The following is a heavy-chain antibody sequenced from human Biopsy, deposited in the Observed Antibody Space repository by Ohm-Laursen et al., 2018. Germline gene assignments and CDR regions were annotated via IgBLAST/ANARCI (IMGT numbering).Heavy chain of an antibody. CDR1: GYTFVSYG. J-gene: IGHJ5*02. D-gene: IGHD6-6*01. CDR2: ISAYNGDT. V-gene: IGHV1-18*01. Sequence: ASVKVSCKTSGYTFVSYGITWVRQAPGQGLEWMGWISAYNGDTKYAQKVQGRVTLTTDTSTSTAYMELSSLGSDDTAVYYCARGSPRRVSIFEASIYWFDTWGQGTLVTVSS. CDR3: ARGSPRRVSIFEASIYWFDT.